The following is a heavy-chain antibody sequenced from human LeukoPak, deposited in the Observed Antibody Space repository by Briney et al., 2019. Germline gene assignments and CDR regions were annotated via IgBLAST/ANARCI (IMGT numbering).Heavy chain of an antibody. Sequence: SETLSLTCAVYGGSFSGYYWSWIRQPPGKGLEWIGEINHSGSTNYNPSLKSRVTISVDTSKNQLSLKLSSVTAADTAVYYCARGQGTVTTHWGQGTLVTVSS. CDR3: ARGQGTVTTH. CDR2: INHSGST. D-gene: IGHD4-17*01. V-gene: IGHV4-34*01. J-gene: IGHJ4*02. CDR1: GGSFSGYY.